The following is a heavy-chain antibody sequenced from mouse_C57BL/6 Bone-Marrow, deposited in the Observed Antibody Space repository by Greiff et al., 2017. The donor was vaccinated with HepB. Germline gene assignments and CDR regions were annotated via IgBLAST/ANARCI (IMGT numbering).Heavy chain of an antibody. Sequence: VQLQQSVAELVRPGASVKLSCTASGFNIKNTYVHWVKQRPEQGLEWIGRIDPANGNTKYAPKFKGKATITADTSSNTAYLQLSSLTSEDTAIYYCARSLYDYDVGIAIDYWGQGTSVTVSS. CDR1: GFNIKNTY. J-gene: IGHJ4*01. D-gene: IGHD2-4*01. V-gene: IGHV14-3*01. CDR2: IDPANGNT. CDR3: ARSLYDYDVGIAIDY.